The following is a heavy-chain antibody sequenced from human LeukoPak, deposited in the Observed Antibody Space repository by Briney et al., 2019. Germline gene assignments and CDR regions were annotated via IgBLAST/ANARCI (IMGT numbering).Heavy chain of an antibody. Sequence: SETLSLTCTVSGGSISSGDYYWSWIRQPPGKGLEWIGYIYYSGSTYYNPSLKSRVTISVDTSKNQFSLKLNSVTAADTAVYYCAAYDYSNHYFDYWGQGTLVTASS. CDR1: GGSISSGDYY. D-gene: IGHD4-11*01. CDR2: IYYSGST. CDR3: AAYDYSNHYFDY. J-gene: IGHJ4*02. V-gene: IGHV4-30-4*01.